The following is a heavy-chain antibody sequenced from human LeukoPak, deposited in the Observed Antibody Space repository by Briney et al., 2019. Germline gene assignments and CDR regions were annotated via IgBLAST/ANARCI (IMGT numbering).Heavy chain of an antibody. D-gene: IGHD5-18*01. J-gene: IGHJ6*03. CDR3: AKDIGRVDTARTYMDG. CDR2: ISSSSSTI. CDR1: GFTFSSYS. V-gene: IGHV3-48*04. Sequence: GGSLRLSCAASGFTFSSYSMNWVRQAPGKRLERVSYISSSSSTIYYADSVKGRFTISRDNAKNSLYLQMNSLRVEDTALCYCAKDIGRVDTARTYMDGWGKGTTVTISS.